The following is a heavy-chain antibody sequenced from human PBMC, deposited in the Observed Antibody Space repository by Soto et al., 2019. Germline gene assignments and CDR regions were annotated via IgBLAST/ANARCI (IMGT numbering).Heavy chain of an antibody. CDR2: IYYSGTT. J-gene: IGHJ4*02. CDR3: ARESVAVAGTPSYHFDY. D-gene: IGHD6-19*01. Sequence: QVQLQESGPGLVKPSQTLSLTCTVSGGSINSGGYYWSWIRQHPGKGLEWIGYIYYSGTTYYNPSLKSRVAISADTSKNQFSPKRSSVTAADTAEYYRARESVAVAGTPSYHFDYWGQGTLVTVSS. V-gene: IGHV4-31*03. CDR1: GGSINSGGYY.